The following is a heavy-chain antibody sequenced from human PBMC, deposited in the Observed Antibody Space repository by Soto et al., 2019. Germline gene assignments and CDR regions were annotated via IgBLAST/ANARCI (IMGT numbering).Heavy chain of an antibody. CDR3: ARRGGYCSNGVCYINYYYGMDV. CDR1: GYSFTNYW. J-gene: IGHJ6*02. V-gene: IGHV5-51*01. D-gene: IGHD2-8*01. CDR2: IFPGYSDT. Sequence: GESLKISCKGSGYSFTNYWSGWVRQMPGKGREWVGIIFPGYSDTRDSPSFEDRVTIAADRSRSTAYLQWSSLEDSDHSMYYCARRGGYCSNGVCYINYYYGMDVWGQGTTVTVSS.